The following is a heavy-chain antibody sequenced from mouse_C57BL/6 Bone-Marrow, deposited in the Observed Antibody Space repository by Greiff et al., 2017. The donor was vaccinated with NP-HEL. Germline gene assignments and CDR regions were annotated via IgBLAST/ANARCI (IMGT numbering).Heavy chain of an antibody. Sequence: ESGPGLVKPSQSLSLTCSVTGYSIISGYYWNWIRQFPGNKLEWMAYISYDGSNNYNPSLKNRISITRDISKNQFFLKLTSVTTEDTATYSCAREGGYYGSPFAYWGQGTLVTVSA. CDR2: ISYDGSN. D-gene: IGHD1-1*01. CDR1: GYSIISGYY. J-gene: IGHJ3*01. CDR3: AREGGYYGSPFAY. V-gene: IGHV3-6*01.